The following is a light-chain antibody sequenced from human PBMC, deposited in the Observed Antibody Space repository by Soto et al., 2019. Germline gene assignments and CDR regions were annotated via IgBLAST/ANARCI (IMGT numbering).Light chain of an antibody. CDR3: LQYHTLWA. J-gene: IGKJ1*01. CDR1: QNIYSN. Sequence: ILMTQSPSTLSVSPGERATFSCRASQNIYSNIAWYQQRPGQAPRLLIYRASTRATGVPARLSGSGSGTEFTLTISSLQSEDFAVYSCLQYHTLWAFGQGTKVDIK. V-gene: IGKV3-15*01. CDR2: RAS.